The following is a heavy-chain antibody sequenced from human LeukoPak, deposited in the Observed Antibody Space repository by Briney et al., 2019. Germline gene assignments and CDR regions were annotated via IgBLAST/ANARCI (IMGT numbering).Heavy chain of an antibody. CDR1: GFTFSFNS. CDR2: IKRDGSGT. D-gene: IGHD3-3*01. CDR3: VRGFYGPDR. Sequence: GGSLRLSCAASGFTFSFNSMHWVRQGPGKGLVWVSRIKRDGSGTTYADSVKGRVTISRDNAKNTLYLQMNSLRAEDTAVYYCVRGFYGPDRWGQGTLITVSS. J-gene: IGHJ4*02. V-gene: IGHV3-74*01.